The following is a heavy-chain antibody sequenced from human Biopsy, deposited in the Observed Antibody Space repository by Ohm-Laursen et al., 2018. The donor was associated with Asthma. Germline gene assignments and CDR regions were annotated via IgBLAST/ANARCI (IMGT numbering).Heavy chain of an antibody. CDR3: ARDRPITMVRGVIITFDP. V-gene: IGHV3-21*04. CDR1: GFTFSSYS. J-gene: IGHJ5*02. CDR2: ISSSSSYI. D-gene: IGHD3-10*01. Sequence: SLRLSCTASGFTFSSYSMNWVRQAPGKGLEWVSSISSSSSYIYYADSVKGRFTISRDNAKNSLYLQMNSLRAEDTAVYYCARDRPITMVRGVIITFDPWGQGTLVTVSS.